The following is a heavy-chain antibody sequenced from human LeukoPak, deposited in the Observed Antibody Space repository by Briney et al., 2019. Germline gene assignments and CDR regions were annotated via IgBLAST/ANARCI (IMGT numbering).Heavy chain of an antibody. V-gene: IGHV4-38-2*01. CDR3: ARKSGYSSGWTWFDP. CDR1: NYFISSGHF. J-gene: IGHJ5*02. D-gene: IGHD6-19*01. CDR2: IYHSGST. Sequence: SETLSLTCAVSNYFISSGHFWSWIRQPPGEGLEWIGTIYHSGSTYYNPSLKSRVTMSVDTSKNEFFLKLDSVTAVDTAVYYCARKSGYSSGWTWFDPWGQGTLVTVSS.